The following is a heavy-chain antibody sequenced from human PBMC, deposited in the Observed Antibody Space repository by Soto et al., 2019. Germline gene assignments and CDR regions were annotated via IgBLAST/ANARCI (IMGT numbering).Heavy chain of an antibody. CDR3: AKELGYNWNDWGGDYGMDV. Sequence: GGSLRLSCAASGFTFSSYAMSWVRQAPGKGLEWVSAISGSGGSTYYADSVKGRFTISRDNSKNTLYLQMYSQRAEDTAVYYCAKELGYNWNDWGGDYGMDVWGQGTTVTVSS. CDR1: GFTFSSYA. J-gene: IGHJ6*02. V-gene: IGHV3-23*01. CDR2: ISGSGGST. D-gene: IGHD1-20*01.